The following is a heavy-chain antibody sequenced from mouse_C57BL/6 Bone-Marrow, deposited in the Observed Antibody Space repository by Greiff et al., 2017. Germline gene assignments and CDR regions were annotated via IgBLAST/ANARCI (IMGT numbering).Heavy chain of an antibody. CDR2: INPSNGGT. J-gene: IGHJ3*01. Sequence: VQLQQPGTELVKPGASVKLSCKASGYTFTSYWMHWVKQRPGQGLEWIGNINPSNGGTNYNEKFKSKATLTVDKSYSTDYMPISSLTSEDSAVYYCARPYYYGSEGCAYGGQGTLVTVSA. CDR1: GYTFTSYW. D-gene: IGHD1-1*01. V-gene: IGHV1-53*01. CDR3: ARPYYYGSEGCAY.